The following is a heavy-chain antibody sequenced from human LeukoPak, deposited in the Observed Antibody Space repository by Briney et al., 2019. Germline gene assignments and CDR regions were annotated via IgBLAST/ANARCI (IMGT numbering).Heavy chain of an antibody. J-gene: IGHJ3*02. D-gene: IGHD3-10*01. Sequence: SETLSLTCTVSGGSLRNYYWSWIRQPPGKGLEWIGYIYYSGSTNYNPSLKSRVTISVDTSKSQFSLNLSSVTAADTAVYYCARDRNYYYGSGSYPYDAFDIWGQGTMVTVSS. V-gene: IGHV4-59*12. CDR3: ARDRNYYYGSGSYPYDAFDI. CDR1: GGSLRNYY. CDR2: IYYSGST.